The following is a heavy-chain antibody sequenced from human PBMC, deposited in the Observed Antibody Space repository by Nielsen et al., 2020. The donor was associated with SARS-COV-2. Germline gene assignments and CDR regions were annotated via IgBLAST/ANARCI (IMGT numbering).Heavy chain of an antibody. CDR2: ISYDGSNK. V-gene: IGHV3-33*05. J-gene: IGHJ5*02. D-gene: IGHD1-26*01. CDR1: GFTFSSYG. Sequence: GEPLKISCAASGFTFSSYGMHWVRQAPGKGLEWVAVISYDGSNKYYADSVKGRFTISRDNSKNTLYLQMNSLRAEDTAVYYCAKGSGKVGAGGWFDPWGQGTLVTVSS. CDR3: AKGSGKVGAGGWFDP.